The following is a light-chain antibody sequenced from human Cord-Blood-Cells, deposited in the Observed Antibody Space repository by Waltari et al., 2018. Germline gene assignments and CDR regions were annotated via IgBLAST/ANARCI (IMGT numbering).Light chain of an antibody. CDR1: QSISSY. J-gene: IGKJ1*01. V-gene: IGKV1-39*01. Sequence: MTQSPSPLSASVGDRVTITCRASQSISSYLNWYQQKPGKAPKLLIYAASSLQSGVPSRFSGSGSGTDFTLTISSLQPEDFATYYCQQSYSTPRTFGQGTKVEIK. CDR2: AAS. CDR3: QQSYSTPRT.